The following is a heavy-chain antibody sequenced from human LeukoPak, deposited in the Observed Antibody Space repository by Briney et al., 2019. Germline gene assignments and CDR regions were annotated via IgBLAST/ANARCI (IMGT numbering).Heavy chain of an antibody. Sequence: PGGSLRLSCSASGFTFNTYSMNWVRQAPGKGLEWVSSISTSSIYIYYADSVKGRFTISRDNAKNSLYLQMNSLRAEDTAVYYCARGRATATPYFDYWGQGTLVTVSS. CDR3: ARGRATATPYFDY. J-gene: IGHJ4*02. CDR1: GFTFNTYS. D-gene: IGHD5-18*01. CDR2: ISTSSIYI. V-gene: IGHV3-21*01.